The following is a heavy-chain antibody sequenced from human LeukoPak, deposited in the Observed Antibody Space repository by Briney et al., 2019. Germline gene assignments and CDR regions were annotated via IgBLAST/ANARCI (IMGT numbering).Heavy chain of an antibody. Sequence: GGSLRLSCAASGFTFSSYWMSWVRQAPGKGLEWVATIRQDGSQKYYVDSVKGRFTISRDNAKNSLYLQMNSLRAEDTAVYYCAISYTILRNWFDPWGQGTLVTVSS. D-gene: IGHD3-3*01. J-gene: IGHJ5*02. CDR2: IRQDGSQK. CDR3: AISYTILRNWFDP. V-gene: IGHV3-7*03. CDR1: GFTFSSYW.